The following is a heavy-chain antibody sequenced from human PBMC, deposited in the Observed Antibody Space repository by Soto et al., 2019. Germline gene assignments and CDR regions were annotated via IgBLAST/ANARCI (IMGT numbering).Heavy chain of an antibody. CDR3: GRLRGYCTISGCTGDYAMDV. D-gene: IGHD2-8*01. CDR1: GGSISSGPYS. Sequence: QLQLQESGPGLVTPSETLSLTCTVSGGSISSGPYSWGWIRHPPGKGLEWVGTFYHRGSTHHNPSLESRVTIAVDASKNHFSLKVRSVPAADTGVYYCGRLRGYCTISGCTGDYAMDVWGPGTTVTVSS. J-gene: IGHJ6*02. V-gene: IGHV4-39*01. CDR2: FYHRGST.